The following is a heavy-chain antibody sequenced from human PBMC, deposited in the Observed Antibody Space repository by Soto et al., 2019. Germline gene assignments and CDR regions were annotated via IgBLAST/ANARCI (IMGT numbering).Heavy chain of an antibody. CDR2: ISDSGGSR. CDR1: GFTFSSCA. J-gene: IGHJ4*02. CDR3: AKDPQFRYYFDY. V-gene: IGHV3-23*01. Sequence: GGSLRLSCAASGFTFSSCAMSWVRQAPGKGLEWVSAISDSGGSRYYADSVKGRFTISRDNSKNTLHLQMNSLRAEDTAVYYCAKDPQFRYYFDYWGQGTLVTVSS.